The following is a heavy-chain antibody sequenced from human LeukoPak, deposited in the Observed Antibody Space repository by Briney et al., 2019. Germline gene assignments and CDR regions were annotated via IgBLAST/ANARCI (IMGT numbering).Heavy chain of an antibody. CDR2: ITYSSSYI. CDR1: GFTFSSYA. J-gene: IGHJ4*02. CDR3: ARGAYGDGYYFDY. Sequence: GGSLRLSCVASGFTFSSYAMNWVRQAPGRGLEWVSSITYSSSYIYYGDSVKGRFTLSRDNAKNSLYLQMNSLRAEDTAVYYCARGAYGDGYYFDYWGQGTLVTVSS. V-gene: IGHV3-21*01. D-gene: IGHD4-17*01.